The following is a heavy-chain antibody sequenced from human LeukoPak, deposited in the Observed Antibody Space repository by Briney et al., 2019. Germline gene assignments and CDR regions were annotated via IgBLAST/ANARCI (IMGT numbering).Heavy chain of an antibody. V-gene: IGHV3-66*01. D-gene: IGHD2-8*01. J-gene: IGHJ4*02. CDR3: AREADCTNGVCYADFDY. Sequence: PGGSLRLSCAASGFTVSSNYMSWVRQAPGKGLEWVSVIYSGGSTYYADSVKGRFTISRDNSKNTLYLQMNSLRAEDTALYYCAREADCTNGVCYADFDYWGQGTLVTVSS. CDR1: GFTVSSNY. CDR2: IYSGGST.